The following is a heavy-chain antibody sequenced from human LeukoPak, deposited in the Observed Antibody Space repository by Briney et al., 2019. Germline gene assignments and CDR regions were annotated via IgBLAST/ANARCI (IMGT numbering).Heavy chain of an antibody. Sequence: GGSLRLSCAASGFTFSSHAMSWVRQAPGKGLEWVSGISGSGDTTHYADSVKGRFTFSRDNSKKTLHLQMNSLRAEDTALYYCASAAGPFDNWGQGTLVTVSS. CDR3: ASAAGPFDN. V-gene: IGHV3-23*01. D-gene: IGHD6-19*01. J-gene: IGHJ4*02. CDR2: ISGSGDTT. CDR1: GFTFSSHA.